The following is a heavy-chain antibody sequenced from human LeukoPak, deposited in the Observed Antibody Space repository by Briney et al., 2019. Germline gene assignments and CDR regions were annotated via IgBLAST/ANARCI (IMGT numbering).Heavy chain of an antibody. Sequence: SETLSLTCTVSGGSISSGGYYWSWICQHPGKGLEWIGYIYYSGSTYYNPSLKSRVTISVDTSKNQFSLKLSSATAADTAVYYCARGGSTVSDYYYYGMDVWGQGTTVTVSS. CDR2: IYYSGST. V-gene: IGHV4-31*03. J-gene: IGHJ6*02. CDR3: ARGGSTVSDYYYYGMDV. D-gene: IGHD4-17*01. CDR1: GGSISSGGYY.